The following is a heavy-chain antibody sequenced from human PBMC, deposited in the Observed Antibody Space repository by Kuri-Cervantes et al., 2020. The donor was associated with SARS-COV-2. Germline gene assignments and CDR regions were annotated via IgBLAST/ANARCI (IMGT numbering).Heavy chain of an antibody. V-gene: IGHV3-7*03. CDR2: IKQDGSEK. Sequence: GGSLRLSCTVSGYSVSNSFSWGWVRQAPGKGLEWVANIKQDGSEKYYVDSVKGRFTISRDNAKNSLYLQMNSLRAEDTAVYYCARTLHYDFWSGYTLGGDAFDIWGQGTMVTVSS. J-gene: IGHJ3*02. CDR1: GYSVSNSF. D-gene: IGHD3-3*01. CDR3: ARTLHYDFWSGYTLGGDAFDI.